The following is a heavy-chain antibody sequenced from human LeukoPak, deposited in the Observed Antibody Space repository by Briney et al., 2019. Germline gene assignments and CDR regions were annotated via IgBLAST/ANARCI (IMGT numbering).Heavy chain of an antibody. V-gene: IGHV4-34*01. J-gene: IGHJ4*02. Sequence: SETLSLTCAVYGGPFSGYYWSWIRQPPGKGLEWIGEINHSGSTNYNPSLKSRVTISVDTSKNQFSLKLSSVTAADTAVYYCARVKKAYYYDSSGYFGYWGQGTLVTVSS. D-gene: IGHD3-22*01. CDR3: ARVKKAYYYDSSGYFGY. CDR2: INHSGST. CDR1: GGPFSGYY.